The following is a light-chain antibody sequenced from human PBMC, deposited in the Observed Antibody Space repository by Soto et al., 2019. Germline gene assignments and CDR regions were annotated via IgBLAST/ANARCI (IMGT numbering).Light chain of an antibody. CDR3: QTWDNSTVV. CDR1: KLGEKF. Sequence: SYELTQPPSVSVSPGQTARITCSGDKLGEKFACWYQQKPGQSPVVVIYEDKKRPSAIPARFSGSNSGNTATLTISGTEAMDEADYYCQTWDNSTVVFGGGTKLTVL. V-gene: IGLV3-1*01. J-gene: IGLJ2*01. CDR2: EDK.